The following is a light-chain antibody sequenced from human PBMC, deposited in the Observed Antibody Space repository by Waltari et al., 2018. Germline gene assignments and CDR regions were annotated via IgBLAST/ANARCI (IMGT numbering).Light chain of an antibody. CDR1: NIGGKN. V-gene: IGLV3-9*01. Sequence: SYALTKPPPVSVPLGRPAGITGGGTNIGGKNGHWYQQKPGQAPVLVIYRDSNRPSGIPERFSGSNSGNTATLTISRAQAGDEADYYCQVWDSSNWVFGGGTKLTVL. CDR3: QVWDSSNWV. CDR2: RDS. J-gene: IGLJ3*02.